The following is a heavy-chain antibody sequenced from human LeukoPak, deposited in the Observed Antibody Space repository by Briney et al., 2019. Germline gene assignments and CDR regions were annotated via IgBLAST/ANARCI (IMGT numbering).Heavy chain of an antibody. Sequence: AASVKVSCKASGGTFSSYAISWVRQAPGQGLEWMGRIIPIFGTANYAQKFQGRVTITTDESTSTAYVELSSLRSEDTAVYYCARAYRYCSSTSCYRDAFDIWGQGTMVTVSS. CDR1: GGTFSSYA. J-gene: IGHJ3*02. CDR2: IIPIFGTA. D-gene: IGHD2-2*01. CDR3: ARAYRYCSSTSCYRDAFDI. V-gene: IGHV1-69*05.